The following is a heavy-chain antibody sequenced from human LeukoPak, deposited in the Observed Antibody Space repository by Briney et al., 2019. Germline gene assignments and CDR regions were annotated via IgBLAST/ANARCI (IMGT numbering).Heavy chain of an antibody. V-gene: IGHV1-8*02. Sequence: GASVKVSCKASGGTFSSYAISWVRQAPGQGLEWMGWMNPNSGNTGYAQKFQGRVTMTRNTSISTAYMELSSLRSEDTAVYYCARGYFSSSSVGFGYWGQGTLVTVSS. CDR1: GGTFSSYA. CDR2: MNPNSGNT. CDR3: ARGYFSSSSVGFGY. D-gene: IGHD6-6*01. J-gene: IGHJ4*02.